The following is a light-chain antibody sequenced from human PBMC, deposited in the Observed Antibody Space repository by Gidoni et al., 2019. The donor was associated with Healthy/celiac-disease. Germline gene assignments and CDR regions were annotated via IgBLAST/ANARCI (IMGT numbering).Light chain of an antibody. CDR2: NAA. CDR1: QSISSW. CDR3: QQYNSYSIT. V-gene: IGKV1-5*03. J-gene: IGKJ5*01. Sequence: DIQLTQSPSTLSASVGDRVTITCRASQSISSWLAWYQQKPGKAPKLLIYNAASLESGVPSRCSGSGSGTELTLTISSLQPDDFATYYCQQYNSYSITFGQGTRLEIK.